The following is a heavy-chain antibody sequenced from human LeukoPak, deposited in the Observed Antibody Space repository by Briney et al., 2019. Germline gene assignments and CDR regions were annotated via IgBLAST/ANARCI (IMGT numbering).Heavy chain of an antibody. CDR2: IYPSGST. V-gene: IGHV4-61*02. J-gene: IGHJ4*02. CDR1: GGSISSGSYH. CDR3: ARADWDTAMIDY. Sequence: SETLSLTCTVSGGSISSGSYHWSWIRQPAGKALVWIGRIYPSGSTNYDPSLKSRVTISLDMSKNQFSLKLTSVTAADTAVYYCARADWDTAMIDYWGQGTLVTVSS. D-gene: IGHD5-18*01.